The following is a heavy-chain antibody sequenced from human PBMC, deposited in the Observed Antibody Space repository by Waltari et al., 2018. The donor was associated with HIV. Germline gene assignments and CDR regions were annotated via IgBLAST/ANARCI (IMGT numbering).Heavy chain of an antibody. V-gene: IGHV1-18*01. Sequence: QVRLVQSGGAVKTPGASVKVSCKAPGYPFTNHGILWVRKAPGQGLEWVAWVSAHTGETNYTQTLHGRISVTTDKSTTTAYLELRGLRSDDAATYYCARDSPFYYGSGTYRNLDYWGQGTLVTVSS. J-gene: IGHJ4*02. CDR3: ARDSPFYYGSGTYRNLDY. CDR1: GYPFTNHG. CDR2: VSAHTGET. D-gene: IGHD3-10*01.